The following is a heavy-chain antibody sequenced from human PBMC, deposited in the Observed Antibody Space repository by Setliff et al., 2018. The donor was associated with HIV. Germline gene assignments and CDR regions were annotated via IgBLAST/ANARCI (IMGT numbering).Heavy chain of an antibody. CDR1: GGPFTSA. D-gene: IGHD3-10*01. CDR3: ASDSPAARFEELEDHYYYFMDV. CDR2: IIPILGTA. Sequence: SVKVSCKASGGPFTSAFNWVRRVPGQGLEWMGGIIPILGTANYAQNFGGRVTITADQSTTTSYLQLNSLRFEDTAIYYCASDSPAARFEELEDHYYYFMDVWGKGTTVTVSS. V-gene: IGHV1-69*10. J-gene: IGHJ6*03.